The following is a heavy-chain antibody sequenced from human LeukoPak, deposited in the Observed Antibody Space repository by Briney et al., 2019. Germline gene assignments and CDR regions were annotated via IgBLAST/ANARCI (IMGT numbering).Heavy chain of an antibody. V-gene: IGHV4-34*01. Sequence: PSETLSLTCAVYGGSFSGYYWSWMRQPPGKGLEWIGEINHSGSTNYNPSLKSRVTISVDTSKKQLSLKLSSVTAADTAVYYCASAYYDSSGYYDYWGQGTLVTVSS. CDR2: INHSGST. CDR3: ASAYYDSSGYYDY. D-gene: IGHD3-22*01. J-gene: IGHJ4*02. CDR1: GGSFSGYY.